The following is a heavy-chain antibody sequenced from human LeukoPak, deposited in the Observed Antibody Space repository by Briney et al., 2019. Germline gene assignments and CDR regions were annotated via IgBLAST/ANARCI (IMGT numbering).Heavy chain of an antibody. D-gene: IGHD5-18*01. CDR2: ISTGSAVT. Sequence: GGSLRLSCAASGFYFKSYSMDWVRQAPGKGLEWISYISTGSAVTYYAESVKGRFTISRDNAKNSLFLEMNNLRAEDTALYFRARAYSYGYATGDIWGQGTLVTVSP. CDR3: ARAYSYGYATGDI. V-gene: IGHV3-48*01. CDR1: GFYFKSYS. J-gene: IGHJ4*02.